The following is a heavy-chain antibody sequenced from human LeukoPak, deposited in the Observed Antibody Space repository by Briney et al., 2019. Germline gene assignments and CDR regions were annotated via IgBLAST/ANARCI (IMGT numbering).Heavy chain of an antibody. V-gene: IGHV4-59*08. CDR1: GGSISSYY. CDR2: IYYSGST. CDR3: ARQEFGELGEGFYFDY. D-gene: IGHD3-10*01. J-gene: IGHJ4*02. Sequence: SETLSLTCTVSGGSISSYYWSWIRQPPGKGLEWIGYIYYSGSTNYNPSLKSRVTISVDTSKNQFSLKLSSVTAADTAVYYCARQEFGELGEGFYFDYWGQGTLVTVSS.